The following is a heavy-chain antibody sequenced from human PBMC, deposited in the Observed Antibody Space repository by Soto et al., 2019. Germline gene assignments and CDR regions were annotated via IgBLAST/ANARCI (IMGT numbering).Heavy chain of an antibody. J-gene: IGHJ6*02. CDR2: ILPIFGTA. D-gene: IGHD3-10*01. CDR3: AREPYFPTDGMDV. CDR1: GGTFSSYA. V-gene: IGHV1-69*01. Sequence: QVQLVQSGAEVKKPGSSVKVSCKASGGTFSSYAISWVRQATGQGLEWMGGILPIFGTANYAQKFQGRGTITADESTSTAYMEPSSLRSEDTAVYSCAREPYFPTDGMDVLGQGNTVTVSS.